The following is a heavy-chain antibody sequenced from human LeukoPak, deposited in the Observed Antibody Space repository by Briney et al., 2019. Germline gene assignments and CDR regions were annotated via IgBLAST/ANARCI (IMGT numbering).Heavy chain of an antibody. CDR3: VRDLILVWTPGDDFDH. J-gene: IGHJ4*02. CDR1: GFTFSNYW. CDR2: INERATII. V-gene: IGHV3-74*01. Sequence: GGSLRLSCAASGFTFSNYWMHWVRQAPGKGLEWVSRINERATIISYADSVKGRFTISRENARNTLYLQMNSLAAEDTAVYYCVRDLILVWTPGDDFDHWGQGTLVTVSS. D-gene: IGHD3-16*01.